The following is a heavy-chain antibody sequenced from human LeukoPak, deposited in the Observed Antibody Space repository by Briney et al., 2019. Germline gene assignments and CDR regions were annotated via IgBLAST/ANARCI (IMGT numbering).Heavy chain of an antibody. CDR3: ARGDYDSSGYYPPLDY. Sequence: SETLSLTCAVYGGSFSGYYWSWIRQPPGKGLEWIGEINHSGSTNYNPSLKSRVTISVDTSKNQFSLKLSSVTAADTAVYYCARGDYDSSGYYPPLDYWGQGTLVTVSS. CDR2: INHSGST. D-gene: IGHD3-22*01. V-gene: IGHV4-34*01. J-gene: IGHJ4*02. CDR1: GGSFSGYY.